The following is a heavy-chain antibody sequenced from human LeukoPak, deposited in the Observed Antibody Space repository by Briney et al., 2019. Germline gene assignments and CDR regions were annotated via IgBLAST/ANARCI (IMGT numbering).Heavy chain of an antibody. V-gene: IGHV4-39*01. Sequence: SETLSLTCTVSGGSISSSSYWWGWIRQPPGKGLEWIANIYYSGSTHYNPSLKSRVTISIEKSKNQFSLKLSSVTAADTAVYYCARNYYESSGYYPWNFDYWGLGTLVTVSS. J-gene: IGHJ4*02. CDR3: ARNYYESSGYYPWNFDY. CDR1: GGSISSSSYW. CDR2: IYYSGST. D-gene: IGHD3-22*01.